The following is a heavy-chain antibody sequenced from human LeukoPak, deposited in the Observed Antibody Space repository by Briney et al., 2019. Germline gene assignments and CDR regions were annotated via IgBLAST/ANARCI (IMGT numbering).Heavy chain of an antibody. V-gene: IGHV5-51*01. J-gene: IGHJ5*02. Sequence: GESLKISCKGSGYNFPTYWIGWVRQMPGKGLEWIGIIYPDDSDTRYSPSFQGRVSISADKSISTAYLQWSSLRASDTALYYCARGKSSSGWFDLWGQGTRVTVSS. CDR3: ARGKSSSGWFDL. D-gene: IGHD6-13*01. CDR2: IYPDDSDT. CDR1: GYNFPTYW.